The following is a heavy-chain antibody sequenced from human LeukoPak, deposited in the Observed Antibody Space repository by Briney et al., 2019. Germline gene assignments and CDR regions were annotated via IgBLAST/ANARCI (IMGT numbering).Heavy chain of an antibody. V-gene: IGHV4-39*01. Sequence: SETLSLTCAVSGGSISSTSYNWAWIRQPPGKGLEWIGTIYYSGNTYHNPSLKSRVTMSVDTSRNQFSLKLSSVDAADTAVYYCAKAGVRYCDNSCLYAFDFWGQGTTVTVSS. CDR1: GGSISSTSYN. CDR2: IYYSGNT. J-gene: IGHJ3*01. CDR3: AKAGVRYCDNSCLYAFDF. D-gene: IGHD3-22*01.